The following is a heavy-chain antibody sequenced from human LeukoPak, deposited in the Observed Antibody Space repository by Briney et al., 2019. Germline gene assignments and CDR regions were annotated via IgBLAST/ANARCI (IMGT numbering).Heavy chain of an antibody. J-gene: IGHJ6*03. V-gene: IGHV1-69*06. D-gene: IGHD5-18*01. CDR3: ARGIRGDTAMVTGYYYYMDV. CDR2: IIPIFGTA. CDR1: GGTFSSYA. Sequence: GASVKVSCKASGGTFSSYAISWVRQAPGQGLEWMGGIIPIFGTANYAQKFQGRVTITADKSTSTAYMELSSLRSEDTAVYYCARGIRGDTAMVTGYYYYMDVWGKGTTVTVSS.